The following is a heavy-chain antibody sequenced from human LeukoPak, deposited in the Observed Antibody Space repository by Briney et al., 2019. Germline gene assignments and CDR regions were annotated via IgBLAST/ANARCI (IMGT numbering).Heavy chain of an antibody. CDR2: IYHSGST. CDR3: ARLVPPGWFDP. CDR1: GYSISSGYY. Sequence: SETLSLTCTVSGYSISSGYYWGWIRQPPGKGLEWIGSIYHSGSTYYNPSLKSRVTISVDTSKNQFSLKLSSVTAADTAVYYCARLVPPGWFDPWGQGTLVTVSS. J-gene: IGHJ5*02. V-gene: IGHV4-38-2*02.